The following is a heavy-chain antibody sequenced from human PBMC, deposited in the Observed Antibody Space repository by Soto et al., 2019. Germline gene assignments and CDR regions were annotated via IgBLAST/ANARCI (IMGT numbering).Heavy chain of an antibody. Sequence: SVKVSCKXSGGTFSSYAISWVRQAPGQGLEWMGGIIPIFGTANYAQKFQGRVTITADESTSTAYMELSSLRSEDTAVYYCARGGRDYYDSSGYFDYWGQGTLVTVSS. CDR2: IIPIFGTA. CDR1: GGTFSSYA. D-gene: IGHD3-22*01. J-gene: IGHJ4*02. CDR3: ARGGRDYYDSSGYFDY. V-gene: IGHV1-69*13.